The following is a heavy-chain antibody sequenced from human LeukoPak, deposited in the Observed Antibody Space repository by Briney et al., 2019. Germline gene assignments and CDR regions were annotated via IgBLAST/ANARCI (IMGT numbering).Heavy chain of an antibody. Sequence: PSETLSLTCAVYGGSFSGYYWSWIRQPPGKGLEWIGEINHSGSTNYNPSLKSRVTISVDTSKNQFSLKLGSVTAADTAVYYCASRTAMVTWAYWGQGTLVTVSS. CDR3: ASRTAMVTWAY. CDR2: INHSGST. J-gene: IGHJ4*02. D-gene: IGHD5-18*01. CDR1: GGSFSGYY. V-gene: IGHV4-34*01.